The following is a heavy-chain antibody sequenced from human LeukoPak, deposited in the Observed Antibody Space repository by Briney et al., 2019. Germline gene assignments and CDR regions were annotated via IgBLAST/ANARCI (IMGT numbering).Heavy chain of an antibody. V-gene: IGHV4-39*07. CDR3: ARDGGSGSYDY. D-gene: IGHD1-26*01. CDR2: IYTSGST. Sequence: SETLSLTCTVSGGSISTSSYYWGWIRQPPGKGLEWIGRIYTSGSTNYNPSLKSRVTMSVDTSKNQFSLKLSSVTAAATAVYYCARDGGSGSYDYWGQGTLVTVSS. J-gene: IGHJ4*02. CDR1: GGSISTSSYY.